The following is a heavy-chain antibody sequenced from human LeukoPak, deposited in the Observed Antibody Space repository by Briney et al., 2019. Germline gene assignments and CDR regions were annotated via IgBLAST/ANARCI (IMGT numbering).Heavy chain of an antibody. Sequence: SQTLSLTCTVSGGSISSGGYYWSWIRQPPGKSLEWIGYIYHSGSTYYNPSLKSRVTISLDTSRNQFSLKLSSVTAADTAVYYCASWSGVWELHAFDIWGQGTMVTVSS. J-gene: IGHJ3*02. CDR1: GGSISSGGYY. CDR3: ASWSGVWELHAFDI. CDR2: IYHSGST. V-gene: IGHV4-30-2*01. D-gene: IGHD1-26*01.